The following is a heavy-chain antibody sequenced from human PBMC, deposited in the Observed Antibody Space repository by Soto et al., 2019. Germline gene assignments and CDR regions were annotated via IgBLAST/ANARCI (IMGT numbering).Heavy chain of an antibody. Sequence: GSLRLSCAASGFRFNSSGMHWVRQAPGKGLEWVAVIIYDGSKREYAESVKTRFTISTDQSRNTVYLQMDSLRADDTAIYYCAKAKNDYNWDNRPPFDYWGQGTLVTVSS. CDR1: GFRFNSSG. CDR3: AKAKNDYNWDNRPPFDY. V-gene: IGHV3-30*18. J-gene: IGHJ4*02. D-gene: IGHD1-20*01. CDR2: IIYDGSKR.